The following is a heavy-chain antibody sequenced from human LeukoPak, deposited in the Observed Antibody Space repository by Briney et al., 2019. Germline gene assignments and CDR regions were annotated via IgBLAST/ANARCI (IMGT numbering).Heavy chain of an antibody. V-gene: IGHV4-39*07. CDR2: IHYSGST. D-gene: IGHD4/OR15-4a*01. J-gene: IGHJ4*02. Sequence: SETPSLTCSASGGSISNGIYYWGWIRQPPGKGLEWIGSIHYSGSTYYNPSLKSRVIISVDTSKNQFSLKLSSVTAADTAVYYCARQWSYGTPYYFDSWGQGTLVTVSS. CDR3: ARQWSYGTPYYFDS. CDR1: GGSISNGIYY.